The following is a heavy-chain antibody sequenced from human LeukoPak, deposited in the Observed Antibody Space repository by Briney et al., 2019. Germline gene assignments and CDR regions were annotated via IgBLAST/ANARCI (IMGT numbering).Heavy chain of an antibody. V-gene: IGHV3-30*03. D-gene: IGHD2-2*01. CDR1: GFSFSTYG. CDR2: ISYDGSDK. J-gene: IGHJ4*02. Sequence: PGGSLRLSCAASGFSFSTYGMHWVRQAPGKGLEWVTVISYDGSDKYYADSVKGRFTISRDNSRNTLYLQMNSLRVEDTAVYYCARDMNPLYRIFDYWGQGTLVTVSS. CDR3: ARDMNPLYRIFDY.